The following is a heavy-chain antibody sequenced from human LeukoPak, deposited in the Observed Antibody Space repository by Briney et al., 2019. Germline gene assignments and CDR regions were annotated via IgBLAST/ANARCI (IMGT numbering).Heavy chain of an antibody. Sequence: PSETLSLTCTVSGGSISSYYWSWIRQPPGKGLEWIGYIYYSGSTNYNPSLKSRVTISVDTSKNQFSLKLSSVTAADTAVYYCARAFSGDWFDPWGQGTLVTVSS. J-gene: IGHJ5*02. D-gene: IGHD1-26*01. CDR3: ARAFSGDWFDP. CDR2: IYYSGST. CDR1: GGSISSYY. V-gene: IGHV4-59*01.